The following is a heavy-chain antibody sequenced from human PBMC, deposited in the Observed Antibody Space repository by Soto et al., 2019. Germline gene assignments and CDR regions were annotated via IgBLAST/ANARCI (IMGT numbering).Heavy chain of an antibody. V-gene: IGHV3-23*01. CDR1: GFTFSSYA. Sequence: GGSLRLSCAASGFTFSSYAMSWVRQAPGKGLEWVSAISGSGGSTYYSDSVKGRFTISRDNSKNTLYLQMNSLRAEDTAVYYWAKAPMGHSSGSNWGQGTLVTVSS. J-gene: IGHJ4*02. CDR2: ISGSGGST. CDR3: AKAPMGHSSGSN. D-gene: IGHD3-22*01.